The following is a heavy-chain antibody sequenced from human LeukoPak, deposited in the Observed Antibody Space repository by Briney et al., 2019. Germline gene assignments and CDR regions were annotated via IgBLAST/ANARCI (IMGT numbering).Heavy chain of an antibody. CDR3: ARRIVGTGWGQENWLDP. CDR2: IRYGGRT. D-gene: IGHD1-26*01. CDR1: GASITDFY. J-gene: IGHJ5*01. Sequence: SETLSLTCTASGASITDFYYYWIRQSPGKGLESIGHIRYGGRTNYNPSLESRLTISLDTSKNQVSLTLSSVTAADTAVYFCARRIVGTGWGQENWLDPWGQGTLVTVSS. V-gene: IGHV4-59*12.